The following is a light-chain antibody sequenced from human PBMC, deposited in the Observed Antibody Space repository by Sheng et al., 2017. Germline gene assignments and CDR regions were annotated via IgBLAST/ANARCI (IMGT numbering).Light chain of an antibody. CDR2: GAS. Sequence: DIQMTQSPSSLSASVGDRVTITCRASQGISSYLVWYQQKPGKAPKSLIYGASNVQTGVPSRFSGRGSGTDFTLTISSLQPEDSATYYCQQYNHYPITFGQGTRLEIK. CDR3: QQYNHYPIT. J-gene: IGKJ5*01. CDR1: QGISSY. V-gene: IGKV1-16*01.